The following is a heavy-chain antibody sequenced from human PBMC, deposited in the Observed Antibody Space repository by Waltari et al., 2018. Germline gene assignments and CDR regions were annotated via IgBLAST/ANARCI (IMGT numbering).Heavy chain of an antibody. CDR2: ISSSSSFI. Sequence: EVQLVESGGGLVKPGGSLRLSCAASGFTFSDYTMSWVRQTPGKGVEWVSSISSSSSFIYYADSVQGRFTISRDNAKNSLFLQMNSLRAEDTSVYYCVRSDYGDYVGGYYWGQGTVVTVSS. CDR1: GFTFSDYT. V-gene: IGHV3-21*01. D-gene: IGHD4-17*01. J-gene: IGHJ4*02. CDR3: VRSDYGDYVGGYY.